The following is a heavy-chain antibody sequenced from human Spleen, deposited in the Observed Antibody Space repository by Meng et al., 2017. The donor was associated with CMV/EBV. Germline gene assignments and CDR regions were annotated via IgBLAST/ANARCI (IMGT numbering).Heavy chain of an antibody. V-gene: IGHV3-7*01. CDR3: AREATGYDGFDI. Sequence: GESLKISCAASGFTFSRYWMTWVRQAPGKGLEWLANINQDGNDIYSVDSMRGRFTISRDNAKNTLYLQMNSLRAEDTAVYYCAREATGYDGFDIWGQGTMVTVSS. D-gene: IGHD3-10*01. CDR1: GFTFSRYW. J-gene: IGHJ3*02. CDR2: INQDGNDI.